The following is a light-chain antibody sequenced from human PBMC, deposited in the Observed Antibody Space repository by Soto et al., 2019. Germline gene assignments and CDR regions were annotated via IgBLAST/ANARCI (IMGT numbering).Light chain of an antibody. CDR3: QQLST. J-gene: IGKJ1*01. CDR1: GRISSR. CDR2: AAS. Sequence: DIQFTHSPSFLSASVEVRATITCPARGRISSRGALYQQKPGKAPKLLIYAASTLQSGVPSSFSGSGSGTEFTLTLSSLQPEDFAPYYCQQLSTFGKGTKVDI. V-gene: IGKV1-9*01.